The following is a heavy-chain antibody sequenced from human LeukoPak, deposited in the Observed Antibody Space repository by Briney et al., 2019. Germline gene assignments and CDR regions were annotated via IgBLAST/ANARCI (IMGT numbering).Heavy chain of an antibody. V-gene: IGHV3-7*01. CDR1: RFTFSSYW. Sequence: GGSLRLSCAASRFTFSSYWMSCVRQAPGKGLEWVANIKQDGSEKYYVDSVKGRFTISRDNAKNSVYLQMNSLRAEDTAVYYCARDVGRIAVAGGVGYWGQGTLVTVSS. CDR2: IKQDGSEK. CDR3: ARDVGRIAVAGGVGY. J-gene: IGHJ4*02. D-gene: IGHD6-19*01.